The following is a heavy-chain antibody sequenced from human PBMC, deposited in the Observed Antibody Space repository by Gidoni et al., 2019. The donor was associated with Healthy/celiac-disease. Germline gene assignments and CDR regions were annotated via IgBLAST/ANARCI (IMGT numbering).Heavy chain of an antibody. V-gene: IGHV4-34*01. D-gene: IGHD1-26*01. Sequence: QVQLQQWGAGLLKPSETLSPTCAVYGGSFGGSYWSWCRQPPGKGLEWIGEINHSGSTNYNPSIKSRVTISVDTSKNQFSLKLSSVTAADTAVYYCASEYSGGMDVWGQGTTVTVSS. J-gene: IGHJ6*02. CDR3: ASEYSGGMDV. CDR2: INHSGST. CDR1: GGSFGGSY.